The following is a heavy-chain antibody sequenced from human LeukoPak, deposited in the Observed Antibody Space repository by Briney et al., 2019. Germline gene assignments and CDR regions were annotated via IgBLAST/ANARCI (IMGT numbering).Heavy chain of an antibody. J-gene: IGHJ5*02. D-gene: IGHD4-23*01. Sequence: SETLSLTCTVSGGSISTYYWSWIRQPPGKGLEWIGYIHNSGSTNYNPSLKSRVTISVDTSDNQFSLKLSSVTAADTAVYYCARQGDYVGNRFDPWGQGTLVTVSP. CDR2: IHNSGST. CDR3: ARQGDYVGNRFDP. CDR1: GGSISTYY. V-gene: IGHV4-59*08.